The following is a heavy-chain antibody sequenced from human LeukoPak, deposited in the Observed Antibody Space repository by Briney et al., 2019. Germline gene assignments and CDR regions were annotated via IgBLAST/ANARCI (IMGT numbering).Heavy chain of an antibody. CDR2: ISGSGGST. V-gene: IGHV3-23*01. CDR3: ARGDSYGYSSHGYYYYMDV. CDR1: GFTFSSYG. D-gene: IGHD5-18*01. J-gene: IGHJ6*03. Sequence: GGSLRLSCAASGFTFSSYGMSWVRQAPGKGLEWVSAISGSGGSTYYADSVKGRFTISRDNSKNTLYLQMNSLRAEDTAVYYCARGDSYGYSSHGYYYYMDVWGKGTTVTVSS.